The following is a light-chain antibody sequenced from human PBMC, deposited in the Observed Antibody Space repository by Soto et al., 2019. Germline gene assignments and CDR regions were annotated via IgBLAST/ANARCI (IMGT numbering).Light chain of an antibody. CDR1: QSVSTSY. Sequence: EIVLTQSPGTLSLSPGERATLSCRARQSVSTSYLAWYQQKPGQAPSLLIYGASSRVTGIPDRFSGSGSGTDFTLNIRRLEPEDFAVYYCQQYGSSPGFGQGTKLEIK. CDR2: GAS. V-gene: IGKV3-20*01. CDR3: QQYGSSPG. J-gene: IGKJ1*01.